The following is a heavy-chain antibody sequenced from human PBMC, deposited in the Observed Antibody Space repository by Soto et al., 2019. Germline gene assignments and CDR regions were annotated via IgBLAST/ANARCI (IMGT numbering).Heavy chain of an antibody. Sequence: PGESLKISCAASGFTFSSYAMSWVRQAPGKGLEWVSAISGSGGSTYYADSVKGRFTISRDNSKNTLYLQMNSLRAEDTAVYYCAKRPLYGSGGSCYYYYYMDGWGKGTKVTVSS. D-gene: IGHD2-15*01. CDR2: ISGSGGST. CDR3: AKRPLYGSGGSCYYYYYMDG. J-gene: IGHJ6*03. CDR1: GFTFSSYA. V-gene: IGHV3-23*01.